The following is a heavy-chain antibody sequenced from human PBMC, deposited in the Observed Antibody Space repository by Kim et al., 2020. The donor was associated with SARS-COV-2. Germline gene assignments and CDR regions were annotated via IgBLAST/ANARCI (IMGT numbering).Heavy chain of an antibody. CDR1: GFSFGDSA. CDR2: INWNSGNI. Sequence: GGSLRLSCAASGFSFGDSAMHWVRQVPGKGLEWVSGINWNSGNIGYADSVRGRFTISRDNAKNSLYLQMNSLRAEDTALYYCAKDGSPRGLVRGAHLPANWFDPWGQGTLVTVSS. V-gene: IGHV3-9*01. J-gene: IGHJ5*02. D-gene: IGHD3-10*01. CDR3: AKDGSPRGLVRGAHLPANWFDP.